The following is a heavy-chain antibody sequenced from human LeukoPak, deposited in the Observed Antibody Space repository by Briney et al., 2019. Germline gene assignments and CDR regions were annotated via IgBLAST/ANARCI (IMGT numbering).Heavy chain of an antibody. CDR3: ARHLRSAREFDV. J-gene: IGHJ5*02. CDR1: GDSISINGHY. CDR2: GYYNGNT. Sequence: PTETLSLTCTVSGDSISINGHYWVWFRQPPGKGLEWIGRGYYNGNTYYSPSLKSQVTISVDTSKNQFSLKLTSVTAADTAVYYCARHLRSAREFDVWGQGTLVTVSS. V-gene: IGHV4-39*01. D-gene: IGHD6-6*01.